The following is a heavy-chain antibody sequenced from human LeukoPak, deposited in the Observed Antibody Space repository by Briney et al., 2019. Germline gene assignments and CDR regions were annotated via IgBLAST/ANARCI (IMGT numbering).Heavy chain of an antibody. CDR1: GFTFSSYG. CDR2: ISYDGSNK. Sequence: GGSLRLSCAASGFTFSSYGMHWVRQAPGKGLEWVAVISYDGSNKYYADSVKGRFTISRDNSKNTLYLQMNSLRAEDTAVYYCAKLSSGPTGYWGQGTLVTVSS. D-gene: IGHD6-19*01. J-gene: IGHJ4*02. CDR3: AKLSSGPTGY. V-gene: IGHV3-30*18.